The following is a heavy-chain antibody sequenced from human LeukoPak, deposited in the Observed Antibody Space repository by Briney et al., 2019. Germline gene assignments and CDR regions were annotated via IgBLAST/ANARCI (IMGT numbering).Heavy chain of an antibody. J-gene: IGHJ4*02. CDR1: GYTFTSYY. D-gene: IGHD3-9*01. CDR2: INPSGGST. CDR3: ARVPYYDMLTGYYSTLDY. Sequence: EASVKVSCKASGYTFTSYYMHWVRQAPGQGLEWMGIINPSGGSTSYAQKFQGRVTMTRDTSTSTVYMELSRLRSDDTAVYYCARVPYYDMLTGYYSTLDYWGQGTLVTVSS. V-gene: IGHV1-46*01.